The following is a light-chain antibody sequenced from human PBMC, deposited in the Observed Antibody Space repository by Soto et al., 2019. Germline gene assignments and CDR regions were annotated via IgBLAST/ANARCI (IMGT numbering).Light chain of an antibody. CDR3: QQYISFPLT. CDR2: TAS. J-gene: IGKJ4*01. CDR1: QSVNNW. Sequence: DIQMTQSPSTLSASVGDRVTITCRASQSVNNWLAWYQQKPGTPPHLLVYTASNSESGVPSRFSGSGSGTEFTLTISSLQPDDFATYYCQQYISFPLTFGGGTKVEIK. V-gene: IGKV1-5*03.